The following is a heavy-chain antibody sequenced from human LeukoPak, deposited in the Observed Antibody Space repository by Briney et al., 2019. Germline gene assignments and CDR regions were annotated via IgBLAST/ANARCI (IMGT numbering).Heavy chain of an antibody. D-gene: IGHD2-2*01. J-gene: IGHJ5*02. Sequence: SVKVSCKASGYTFTTYGISWVRQAPGQGLEWMGRIIPIFGTANYAQTFKGRVTITADKSTSTAYMELSSLRSEDTAVYYCAGDCSSTSCYQDSNWFDPWGQGNLVTVSS. CDR2: IIPIFGTA. CDR3: AGDCSSTSCYQDSNWFDP. CDR1: GYTFTTYG. V-gene: IGHV1-69*06.